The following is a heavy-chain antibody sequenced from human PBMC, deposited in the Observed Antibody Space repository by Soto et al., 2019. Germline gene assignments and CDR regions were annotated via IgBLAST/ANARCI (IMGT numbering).Heavy chain of an antibody. CDR2: IWYDGSNK. J-gene: IGHJ1*01. CDR1: GFTFSSYG. V-gene: IGHV3-33*01. D-gene: IGHD6-19*01. CDR3: ARGVHSSGRSTIYFQH. Sequence: PGGSLRLSCAASGFTFSSYGMHWVRQAPGKGLEWVAVIWYDGSNKYYADSVKGRFTISRDNSKNTLYLQMNSLRAEDTAVYYCARGVHSSGRSTIYFQHWGQGTLVTVSS.